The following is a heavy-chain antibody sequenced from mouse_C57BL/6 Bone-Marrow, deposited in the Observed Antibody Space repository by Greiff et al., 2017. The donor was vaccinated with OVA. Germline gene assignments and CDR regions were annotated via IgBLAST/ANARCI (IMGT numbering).Heavy chain of an antibody. CDR3: ARGSGYTWFAY. J-gene: IGHJ3*01. CDR2: IDPSDSET. Sequence: VPLQPPGAELVRPGSSVTLSCKASGYPFTSYWMHWVKQRPIPGLEWIGNIDPSDSETHYNQKFKDKATLTVDKSSSTAYMQLSSLTSEDSAVYYCARGSGYTWFAYWGQGTLVTVSA. V-gene: IGHV1-52*01. D-gene: IGHD3-2*02. CDR1: GYPFTSYW.